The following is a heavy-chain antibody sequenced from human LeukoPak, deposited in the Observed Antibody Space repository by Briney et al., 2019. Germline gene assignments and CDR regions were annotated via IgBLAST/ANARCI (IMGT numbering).Heavy chain of an antibody. V-gene: IGHV3-7*01. D-gene: IGHD6-13*01. J-gene: IGHJ3*02. CDR1: GSTFSTYW. CDR2: IKQDGSEK. Sequence: PGGSLRLSCAASGSTFSTYWMSWVRQAPGKGLEWVASIKQDGSEKYYVDSVKGRFNISRDNAKNSLYLQMNSLRAEDTAVYSCASRQQLPGGAFDIWGQGTMVTVSS. CDR3: ASRQQLPGGAFDI.